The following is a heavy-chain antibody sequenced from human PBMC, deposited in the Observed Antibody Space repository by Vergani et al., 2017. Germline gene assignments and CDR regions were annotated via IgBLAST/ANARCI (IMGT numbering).Heavy chain of an antibody. Sequence: QVQLPQWGAGLLKPSETLSLTCAVYGGSFSGYYWSWIRQPPGKGLEWIGEINHSGSTNYNPSLKSRVTISVDTSKNQFSLKLSAVTAADTAVYYCARGLGTAVAGRLLDYWGQGTLVTVSS. V-gene: IGHV4-34*01. CDR2: INHSGST. J-gene: IGHJ4*02. CDR1: GGSFSGYY. D-gene: IGHD6-19*01. CDR3: ARGLGTAVAGRLLDY.